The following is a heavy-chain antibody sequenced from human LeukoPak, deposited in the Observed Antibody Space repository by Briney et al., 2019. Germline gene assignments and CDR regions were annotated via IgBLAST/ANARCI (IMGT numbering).Heavy chain of an antibody. D-gene: IGHD4-17*01. CDR1: GGSISSGDYY. Sequence: SETLSLTCTVSGGSISSGDYYWSWIRQPPGKGLEWIGYIYYSGSTYYNPSLKSRVTISVDTSKNQFSLKLSSVTAADTAVYYCARMGDGDYGGYFDLWGRGTLVTVSS. V-gene: IGHV4-30-4*01. J-gene: IGHJ2*01. CDR2: IYYSGST. CDR3: ARMGDGDYGGYFDL.